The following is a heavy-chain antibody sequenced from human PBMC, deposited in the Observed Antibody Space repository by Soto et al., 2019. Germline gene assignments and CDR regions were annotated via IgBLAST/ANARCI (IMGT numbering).Heavy chain of an antibody. CDR3: ARIAAAGTGYYYGMDV. CDR1: GFSLSTSGMC. D-gene: IGHD6-13*01. V-gene: IGHV2-70*01. Sequence: SGPTLVNPTQTLTLTCTFSGFSLSTSGMCVSWIRQPPGKALEWLALIDWDDDKYYSTSLKTRLTISKDTSNNQVVLTMTNMDPVDTATYYCARIAAAGTGYYYGMDVWGQGTTVTVSS. J-gene: IGHJ6*02. CDR2: IDWDDDK.